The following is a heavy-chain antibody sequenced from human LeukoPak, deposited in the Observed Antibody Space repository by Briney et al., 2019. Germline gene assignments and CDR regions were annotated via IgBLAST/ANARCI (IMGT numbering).Heavy chain of an antibody. V-gene: IGHV4-31*03. Sequence: SQTLSLTCTVSGGSLSSGGYYWSWIRQHPGKGLEWIGYIYYSGTSYYNPSLKSRVTISIDTSKNQFSLKLNSVTAADTAVYYCARDKGDLGYSSSWYVGRACDVWGQGTTVTVSS. CDR3: ARDKGDLGYSSSWYVGRACDV. CDR2: IYYSGTS. CDR1: GGSLSSGGYY. D-gene: IGHD6-13*01. J-gene: IGHJ6*02.